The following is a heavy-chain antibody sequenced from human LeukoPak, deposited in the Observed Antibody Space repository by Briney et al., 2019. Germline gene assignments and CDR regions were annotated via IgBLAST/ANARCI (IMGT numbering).Heavy chain of an antibody. CDR2: ISYDGSNK. V-gene: IGHV3-30*18. Sequence: PGGSLRLSCAASGFTISSYGMHWVRQAPGKGLEWVAVISYDGSNKYYADSVKGRFTISRDNSKNTLYLQMNSLRAEDTAVYYCAKDQVAYCGGDCLSGFDPWGQGTLVTVSS. CDR3: AKDQVAYCGGDCLSGFDP. D-gene: IGHD2-21*02. CDR1: GFTISSYG. J-gene: IGHJ5*02.